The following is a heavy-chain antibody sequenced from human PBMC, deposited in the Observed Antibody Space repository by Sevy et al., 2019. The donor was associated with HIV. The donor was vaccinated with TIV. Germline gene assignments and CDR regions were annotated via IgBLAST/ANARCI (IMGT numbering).Heavy chain of an antibody. D-gene: IGHD2-15*01. CDR3: ASRGYWGGGSCYSGRKDY. CDR1: TFTFSSYS. Sequence: GSLRLSCAASTFTFSSYSMHWVRQAPGKGLEWVSYISSSNGTSYYADSVKGRFTISRDNAKNPVFLQMNSLRDGDTAVYYCASRGYWGGGSCYSGRKDYWGQGTLVTVSS. J-gene: IGHJ4*02. CDR2: ISSSNGTS. V-gene: IGHV3-48*02.